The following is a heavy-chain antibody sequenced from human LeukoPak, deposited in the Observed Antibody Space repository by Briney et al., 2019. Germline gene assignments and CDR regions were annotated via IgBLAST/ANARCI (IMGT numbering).Heavy chain of an antibody. D-gene: IGHD6-13*01. CDR3: ARVTGSSISSRSLLY. V-gene: IGHV1-18*01. J-gene: IGHJ4*02. Sequence: GASVKVSCKASGYTFTNYGISWVRQAPGQGLEWMGQINPYNGNTNYAQRLQGRVTMTTDTSTSTSYMELRSLTSDDTAVYYCARVTGSSISSRSLLYWGQETLVTVSS. CDR2: INPYNGNT. CDR1: GYTFTNYG.